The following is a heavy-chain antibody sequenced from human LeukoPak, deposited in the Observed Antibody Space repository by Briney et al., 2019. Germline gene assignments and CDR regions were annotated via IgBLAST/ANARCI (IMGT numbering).Heavy chain of an antibody. Sequence: KPSETLSLTCTVSGGSISSYYWSWLRQPPGKGLEWIGYIFYSGSTYYNPSLKSRVTISVDTSKNQFSLKLSSVTAADTAVYYCARTRYYYNSRSYGAPYYFDYWGQGTLVTVSS. CDR1: GGSISSYY. V-gene: IGHV4-59*08. CDR3: ARTRYYYNSRSYGAPYYFDY. D-gene: IGHD3-10*01. J-gene: IGHJ4*02. CDR2: IFYSGST.